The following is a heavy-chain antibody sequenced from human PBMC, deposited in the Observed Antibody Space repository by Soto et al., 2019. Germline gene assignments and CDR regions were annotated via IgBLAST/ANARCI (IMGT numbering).Heavy chain of an antibody. V-gene: IGHV3-30-3*01. CDR2: ISYDGSNK. CDR3: ARIGGGIQRWLQYYYYGMDV. Sequence: GGSLRLSCAASGFTFSSYAMHWVRQAPGKGLEWVAVISYDGSNKYYADSVKGRFTISRDNSKNTLYLQMNSLRAEDTAVYYCARIGGGIQRWLQYYYYGMDVWGQGTTVTAAS. D-gene: IGHD5-18*01. CDR1: GFTFSSYA. J-gene: IGHJ6*02.